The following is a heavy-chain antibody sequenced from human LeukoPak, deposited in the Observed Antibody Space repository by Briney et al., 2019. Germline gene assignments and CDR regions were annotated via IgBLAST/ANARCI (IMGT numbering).Heavy chain of an antibody. CDR2: TSSSDGTT. J-gene: IGHJ3*02. CDR1: GFTFSSYE. CDR3: VRELVPQSINSGYDSFHI. Sequence: GGSLRLSCAASGFTFSSYEMDWVRQAPGKGLEWVSYTSSSDGTTYYADSVKGRFTISRDNAKNSLSLQMNSLSAEDTAVYYCVRELVPQSINSGYDSFHIWGQGTMVTVSS. D-gene: IGHD5-12*01. V-gene: IGHV3-48*03.